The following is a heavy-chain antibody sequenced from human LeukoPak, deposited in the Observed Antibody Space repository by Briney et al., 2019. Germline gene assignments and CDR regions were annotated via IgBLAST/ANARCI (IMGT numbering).Heavy chain of an antibody. D-gene: IGHD3-3*01. CDR1: GGTFSSYA. CDR3: ASRARYYDFWSGYPNDAFDI. J-gene: IGHJ3*02. CDR2: IIPIFGTA. Sequence: GSSVKVSCKASGGTFSSYAISWVRQAPGQGLEWMGGIIPIFGTANYAQKFQGRVTITADESTSTAYMELSSLRSEDTAVYYCASRARYYDFWSGYPNDAFDIWGQGTMVTVSS. V-gene: IGHV1-69*01.